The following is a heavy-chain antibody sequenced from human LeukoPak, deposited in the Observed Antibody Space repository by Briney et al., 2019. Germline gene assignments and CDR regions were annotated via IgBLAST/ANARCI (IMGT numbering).Heavy chain of an antibody. V-gene: IGHV3-30*18. CDR3: AKDPHQLILSNYFDD. D-gene: IGHD2/OR15-2a*01. J-gene: IGHJ4*02. Sequence: GRSLRLSCAASGFTFSSRAMYWVRQAPAKGLEWVAGLSYDGSNTYYLDSVKGRFTISGDNSKNTPYLQMDSLRTEDTAVYYCAKDPHQLILSNYFDDWGQGTLVTVSS. CDR2: LSYDGSNT. CDR1: GFTFSSRA.